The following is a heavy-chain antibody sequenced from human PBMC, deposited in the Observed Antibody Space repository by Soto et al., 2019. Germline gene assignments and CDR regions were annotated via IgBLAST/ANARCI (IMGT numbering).Heavy chain of an antibody. CDR2: IWYDGSNK. D-gene: IGHD6-6*01. J-gene: IGHJ6*02. CDR3: AREGIWQLVPHHGMDV. Sequence: GGSLRLSCAASGFTFSSYGMHWVRQAPGKGLEWVAVIWYDGSNKYYADSVKGRFTISRDNSKNTLYLQMNSLRAEDTAVYYCAREGIWQLVPHHGMDVWGQGTTVTVSS. V-gene: IGHV3-33*01. CDR1: GFTFSSYG.